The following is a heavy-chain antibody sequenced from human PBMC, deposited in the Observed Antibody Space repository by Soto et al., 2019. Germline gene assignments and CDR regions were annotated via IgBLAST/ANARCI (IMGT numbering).Heavy chain of an antibody. CDR2: ISSSSSTI. D-gene: IGHD3-16*02. V-gene: IGHV3-48*02. CDR1: GFTFSSYS. Sequence: HPGGSLRLSCAASGFTFSSYSMNWVRQAPGKGLEWVSYISSSSSTIYYADSVKGRFTISRDNAKNSLYLQMNSLRDEDTAVYYCARGLTFGGVIARIDYWGQGTLVTVSS. J-gene: IGHJ4*02. CDR3: ARGLTFGGVIARIDY.